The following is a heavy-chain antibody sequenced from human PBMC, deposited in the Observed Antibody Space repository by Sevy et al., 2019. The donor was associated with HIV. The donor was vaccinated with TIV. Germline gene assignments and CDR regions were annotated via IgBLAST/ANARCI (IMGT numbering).Heavy chain of an antibody. J-gene: IGHJ3*02. V-gene: IGHV3-30-3*01. CDR3: ARPYCSGGSCYSRWGAFDI. CDR2: ISYDGSNK. CDR1: GFTFSSYA. Sequence: GGSLRLSCAASGFTFSSYAMHWVRQAPGKGLEWVVVISYDGSNKYYADSVKGRFTISRDNSKNTLYLQMNSLRAEDTAVYYCARPYCSGGSCYSRWGAFDIWGQGTMVTVSS. D-gene: IGHD2-15*01.